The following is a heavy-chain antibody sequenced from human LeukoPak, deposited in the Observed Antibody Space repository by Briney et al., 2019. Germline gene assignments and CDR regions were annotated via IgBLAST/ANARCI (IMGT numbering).Heavy chain of an antibody. V-gene: IGHV4-59*08. D-gene: IGHD6-19*01. CDR3: ARHPTGYSSGWEFDP. CDR2: IYYSGST. J-gene: IGHJ5*02. Sequence: SETLSLTCTVSGGSISSYYWSWIRQPPGKGLEWIGYIYYSGSTNYNPSLKSRVTISADTSKNQFSLKLSSVTAADTAAYYCARHPTGYSSGWEFDPWGQGTLVTVSS. CDR1: GGSISSYY.